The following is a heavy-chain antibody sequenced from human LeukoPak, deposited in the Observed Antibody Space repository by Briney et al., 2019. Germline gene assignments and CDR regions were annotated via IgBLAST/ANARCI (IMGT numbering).Heavy chain of an antibody. CDR3: ARDREGSSQAFDI. J-gene: IGHJ3*02. V-gene: IGHV3-30*03. D-gene: IGHD2-2*01. CDR2: ISYDGSNK. CDR1: GFTFSSYG. Sequence: GGSLRLSCAASGFTFSSYGMHWVRQAPGKGLEWVAVISYDGSNKYYADSVKGRFTISRDNSKNTLYLQMNSLRAEDTAVYYCARDREGSSQAFDIWGQGTMVTVSS.